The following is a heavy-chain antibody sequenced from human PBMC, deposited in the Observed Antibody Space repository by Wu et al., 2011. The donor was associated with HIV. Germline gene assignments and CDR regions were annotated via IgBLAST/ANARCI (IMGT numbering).Heavy chain of an antibody. D-gene: IGHD3-16*02. Sequence: QVQLVQSGAEVKKPGSSVKVSCKASGGTFSSYAISWVRQAPGQGLEWMGRIIPIFGTANYAQKFQGRVTITADKSTSTAYMELSSLRSEDTAVYYCASSGCMITFGGVIVRKSFDYWGQGTLVTVSS. J-gene: IGHJ4*02. V-gene: IGHV1-69*14. CDR1: GGTFSSYA. CDR2: IIPIFGTA. CDR3: ASSGCMITFGGVIVRKSFDY.